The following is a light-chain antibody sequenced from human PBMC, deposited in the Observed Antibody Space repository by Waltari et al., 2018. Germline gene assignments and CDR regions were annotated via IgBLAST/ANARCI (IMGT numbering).Light chain of an antibody. V-gene: IGLV1-40*01. CDR3: QSYDNSLRAWV. Sequence: QSVLTQPPSVSGAPGQILTISCTGSSSDIGAGFHVHWYQQLPGTAPTLLIYATNKRPSGVPDRFSASRSGASASLAIAGLQAEDEADYYCQSYDNSLRAWVFGGGTKLTVL. J-gene: IGLJ3*02. CDR2: ATN. CDR1: SSDIGAGFH.